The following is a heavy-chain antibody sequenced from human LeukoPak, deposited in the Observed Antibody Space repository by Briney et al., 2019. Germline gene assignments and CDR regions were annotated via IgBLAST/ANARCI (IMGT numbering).Heavy chain of an antibody. V-gene: IGHV4-31*03. CDR3: ARVGGYTAMVDY. CDR2: IYYSGST. Sequence: PSETLSLTCTVSGGSISSGGYSWSWIRQHPGKGLEWIGYIYYSGSTYYNPSLKSRVTISVDTSKNQFSLKLSSVTAADTAVYYCARVGGYTAMVDYWGQGTLVTVSS. CDR1: GGSISSGGYS. D-gene: IGHD5-18*01. J-gene: IGHJ4*02.